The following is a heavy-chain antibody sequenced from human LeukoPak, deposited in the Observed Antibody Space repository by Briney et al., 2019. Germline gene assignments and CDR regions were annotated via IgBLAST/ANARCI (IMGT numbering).Heavy chain of an antibody. D-gene: IGHD6-13*01. Sequence: GGSLRLSCAASGFTFSSYAMSWVRQAPGKGLEWVSAISGSGGSTYYADSVKGRFTISRDNSKNTLYLQMNSLRAEDTAVYYCATSGGAAAGHHPDYYYYYGMDVWGQGTTVTVSS. J-gene: IGHJ6*02. V-gene: IGHV3-23*01. CDR2: ISGSGGST. CDR1: GFTFSSYA. CDR3: ATSGGAAAGHHPDYYYYYGMDV.